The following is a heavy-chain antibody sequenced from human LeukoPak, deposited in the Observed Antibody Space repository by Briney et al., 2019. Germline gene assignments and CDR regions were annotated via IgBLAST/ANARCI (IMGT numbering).Heavy chain of an antibody. D-gene: IGHD2-15*01. CDR3: ARALGPCSGGSCYTTTSFDY. J-gene: IGHJ4*02. CDR1: GFTFSSYW. Sequence: GGSLRLSCATSGFTFSSYWMSWVRQAPGKGLEWVANIKQDGSEKHYVDAVKGRFTISRDNAKNSLYLQMNSLRAEDTALYYCARALGPCSGGSCYTTTSFDYWGQGTLVTVSS. CDR2: IKQDGSEK. V-gene: IGHV3-7*03.